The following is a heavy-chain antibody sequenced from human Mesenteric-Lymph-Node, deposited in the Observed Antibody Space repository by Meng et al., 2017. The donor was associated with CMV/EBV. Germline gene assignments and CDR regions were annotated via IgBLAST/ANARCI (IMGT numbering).Heavy chain of an antibody. V-gene: IGHV3-20*04. D-gene: IGHD3-16*02. CDR1: GFTFDDYG. J-gene: IGHJ4*02. CDR2: INWTGGST. Sequence: GESLKISCAASGFTFDDYGMSWVRQTPGKGLEWVSGINWTGGSTGYADSVKGRFTISRDNTKNSLYLQMNSLRAEDTAMYYCARDVYDYVWGSYRYTFDYWGQGTLVTVSS. CDR3: ARDVYDYVWGSYRYTFDY.